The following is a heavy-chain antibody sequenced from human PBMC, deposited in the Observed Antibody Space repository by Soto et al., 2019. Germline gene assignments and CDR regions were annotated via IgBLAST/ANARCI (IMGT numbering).Heavy chain of an antibody. J-gene: IGHJ3*02. CDR3: AGERAYGGNFDAFDI. V-gene: IGHV1-69*14. Sequence: QVHLVQSGAEVKKPGSSVKVSCKASGGTFSTSSINWLRQAPGQRPEWMGNILPVFGTADYAQKFRDRVTITSDKATNTADMEQRSLFSEDAAVYYCAGERAYGGNFDAFDIWCQGTVVTVSS. CDR2: ILPVFGTA. D-gene: IGHD4-17*01. CDR1: GGTFSTSS.